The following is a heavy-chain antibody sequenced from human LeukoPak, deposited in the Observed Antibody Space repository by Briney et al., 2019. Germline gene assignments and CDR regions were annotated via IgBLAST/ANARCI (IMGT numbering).Heavy chain of an antibody. CDR3: ARDSESGDSWSFDY. CDR2: FDPEDGET. D-gene: IGHD3-3*01. V-gene: IGHV1-24*01. J-gene: IGHJ4*02. Sequence: ASVKVSCKVSGYTLTELSMHWVRQAPGKGLEWMGGFDPEDGETIYAQKFQGRVTMTEDTSTDTAYMELSSLRSEDTAVYYCARDSESGDSWSFDYWGQGTLVTVSS. CDR1: GYTLTELS.